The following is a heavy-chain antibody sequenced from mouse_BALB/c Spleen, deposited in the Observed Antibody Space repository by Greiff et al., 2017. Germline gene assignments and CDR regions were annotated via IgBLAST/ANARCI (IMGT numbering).Heavy chain of an antibody. Sequence: EVKLVESGGGLVKPGGSLKLSCAASGFTFSDYYMYWVRQTPEKRLEWVATISDGGSYTYYPDSVKGRFTISRDNAKNNLYLQMSSLKSEDTAMYYCARGEGGDAMDYWGQGTSVTVSS. CDR1: GFTFSDYY. CDR3: ARGEGGDAMDY. V-gene: IGHV5-4*02. CDR2: ISDGGSYT. J-gene: IGHJ4*01.